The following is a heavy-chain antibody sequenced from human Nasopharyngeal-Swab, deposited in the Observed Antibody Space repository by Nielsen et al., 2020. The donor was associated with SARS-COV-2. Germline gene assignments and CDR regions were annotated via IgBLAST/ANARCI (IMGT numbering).Heavy chain of an antibody. CDR3: ARDESPRLRWLDY. V-gene: IGHV3-48*03. Sequence: GGSLRLSCAASGFTFSSYEMNWVRQAPGKGLEWVSYISSSGSTIYYADSVKGRFTISRDNAKNSLYLQMNSLRAEDTAVYYCARDESPRLRWLDYWGQGTLVTVPS. J-gene: IGHJ4*02. CDR2: ISSSGSTI. D-gene: IGHD4-23*01. CDR1: GFTFSSYE.